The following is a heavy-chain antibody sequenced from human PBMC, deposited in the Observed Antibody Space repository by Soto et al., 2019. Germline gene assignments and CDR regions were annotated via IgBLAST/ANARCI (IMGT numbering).Heavy chain of an antibody. V-gene: IGHV4-30-2*01. Sequence: PSETLSLTCAVSGGPISSGGYSWSWIRQPPGKGLEWIGYIYHSGSTYYNPSLKSRVTISVDRSKNQFSLKLSSVTAADTAVYYCARARDFWSGYYPLDYGMDVWGQGTTVTVSS. CDR3: ARARDFWSGYYPLDYGMDV. D-gene: IGHD3-3*01. CDR2: IYHSGST. J-gene: IGHJ6*02. CDR1: GGPISSGGYS.